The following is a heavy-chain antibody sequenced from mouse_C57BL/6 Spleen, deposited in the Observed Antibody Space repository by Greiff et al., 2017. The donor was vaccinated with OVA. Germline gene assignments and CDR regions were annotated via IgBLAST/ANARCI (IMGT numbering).Heavy chain of an antibody. CDR1: GYAFSSSW. J-gene: IGHJ3*01. D-gene: IGHD2-4*01. V-gene: IGHV1-82*01. CDR3: ARYDYDTAY. Sequence: VQLQESGPELVKPGASAKISCKASGYAFSSSWMNWVKQRPGKGLEWIGRIYPGDGDTNYNGKFKGKATLTADKSSSTAYMQLSSLTSEDSAVYFCARYDYDTAYWGQGTLVTVSA. CDR2: IYPGDGDT.